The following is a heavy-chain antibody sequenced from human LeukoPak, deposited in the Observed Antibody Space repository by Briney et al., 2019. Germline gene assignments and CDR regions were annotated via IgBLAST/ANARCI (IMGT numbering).Heavy chain of an antibody. CDR1: GASFSGYY. Sequence: PSETLSLTCAVYGASFSGYYWSWIRQPPGKGLEWIGEINYSGSTNYNVSLESRVTMSVDTSKNQFTLKLNSVTAADTAVYYCAKLYSSSSRDAFDVWGPGTMVTVSS. J-gene: IGHJ3*01. V-gene: IGHV4-34*01. CDR2: INYSGST. D-gene: IGHD6-6*01. CDR3: AKLYSSSSRDAFDV.